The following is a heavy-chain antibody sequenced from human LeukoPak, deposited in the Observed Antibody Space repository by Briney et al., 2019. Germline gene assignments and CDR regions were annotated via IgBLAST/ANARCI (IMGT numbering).Heavy chain of an antibody. V-gene: IGHV3-15*05. CDR2: IRSKTDGGTA. Sequence: GGSLRLSCAASGFTFSDAWMNWVRQAPGKGLEWVGHIRSKTDGGTADYAAPVKGRFTISRDDSRNTLFLQMNSLRTEDTAVYYGAPPRNYFDPWGQGTLVTVSS. D-gene: IGHD4-11*01. CDR1: GFTFSDAW. CDR3: APPRNYFDP. J-gene: IGHJ5*02.